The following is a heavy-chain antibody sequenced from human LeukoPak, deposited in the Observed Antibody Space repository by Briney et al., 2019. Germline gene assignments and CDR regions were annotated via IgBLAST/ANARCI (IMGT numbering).Heavy chain of an antibody. CDR1: GFTFSNAW. J-gene: IGHJ4*02. Sequence: GGSLRLSCAASGFTFSNAWMSWVRQAPGKGLEWVAFIRYDGSNKYYADSVKGRFTISRDNSKNTLYLQMNSLRAEDTAVYYCANGGGARYCSSTSCYTEGDYWGQGTLVTVSS. CDR3: ANGGGARYCSSTSCYTEGDY. CDR2: IRYDGSNK. V-gene: IGHV3-30*02. D-gene: IGHD2-2*02.